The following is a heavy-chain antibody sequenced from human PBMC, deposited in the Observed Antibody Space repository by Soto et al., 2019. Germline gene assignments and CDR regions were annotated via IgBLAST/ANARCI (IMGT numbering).Heavy chain of an antibody. J-gene: IGHJ4*02. CDR3: ARSGYMTTVYFDY. CDR2: ISSSSSYI. CDR1: GFTFSSYS. Sequence: GGSLRLSCAASGFTFSSYSMNWVRQAPGKGLEWVSSISSSSSYIYYADSVKGRFTISRDNAKNELYRQINGVRAEYSSVFCCARSGYMTTVYFDYWGQGTLVTVSS. V-gene: IGHV3-21*01. D-gene: IGHD4-17*01.